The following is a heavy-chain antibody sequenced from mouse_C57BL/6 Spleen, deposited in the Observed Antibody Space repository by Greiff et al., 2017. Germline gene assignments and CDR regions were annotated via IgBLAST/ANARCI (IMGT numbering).Heavy chain of an antibody. CDR2: IDPANGNT. J-gene: IGHJ4*01. CDR3: AGGEYPVYDGYLYAMED. D-gene: IGHD2-3*01. Sequence: EVQLQQSVAELVRPGASVKLSCTASGFNIKNTYMHWVKQRPEQGLEWIGRIDPANGNTKYAPKFQGKATITADTSSNAAYLQLSSLTSEDTAIYYCAGGEYPVYDGYLYAMEDWGQGTSVTVSS. V-gene: IGHV14-3*01. CDR1: GFNIKNTY.